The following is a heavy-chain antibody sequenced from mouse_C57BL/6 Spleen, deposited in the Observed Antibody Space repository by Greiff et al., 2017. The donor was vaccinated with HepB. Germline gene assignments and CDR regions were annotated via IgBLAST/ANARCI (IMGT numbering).Heavy chain of an antibody. V-gene: IGHV1-80*01. CDR2: IYPGDGDT. CDR1: GYAFSSYW. Sequence: VKLMESGAELVKPGASVKISCKASGYAFSSYWMNWVKQRPGKGLEWIGQIYPGDGDTNYNGKFKGKATLTADKSSSTAYMQLSSLTSEDSAVYYCARGRIYYGNYYYAMDYWGQGTSVTVSS. CDR3: ARGRIYYGNYYYAMDY. D-gene: IGHD2-1*01. J-gene: IGHJ4*01.